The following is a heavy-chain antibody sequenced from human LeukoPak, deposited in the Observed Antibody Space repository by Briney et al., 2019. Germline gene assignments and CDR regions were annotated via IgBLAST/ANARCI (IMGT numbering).Heavy chain of an antibody. CDR2: IYYSGST. Sequence: SETLSLTCTVSGGSISSYYWGWIRQPPGKGLEWIGNIYYSGSTYYNESLESRVTISIDTSKNQFSLKLNSVTAADTAMYYCAKSGGYGLIDYWGQGTLVTVSS. D-gene: IGHD1-26*01. CDR3: AKSGGYGLIDY. V-gene: IGHV4-59*04. J-gene: IGHJ4*02. CDR1: GGSISSYY.